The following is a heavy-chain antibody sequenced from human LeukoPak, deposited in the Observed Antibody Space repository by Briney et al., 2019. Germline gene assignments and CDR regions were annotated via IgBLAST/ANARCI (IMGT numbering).Heavy chain of an antibody. D-gene: IGHD3-10*01. Sequence: PGGSLRLSCAASGFTFSSYSMNWVRQAPGKGLEWVSYISSSSSTIYYADSVRGRFTISRDNAKNSLYLQMNSLRAEDTAVYYCAREWFGEQIDYWGWGKLVPVTS. CDR2: ISSSSSTI. V-gene: IGHV3-48*01. J-gene: IGHJ4*02. CDR3: AREWFGEQIDY. CDR1: GFTFSSYS.